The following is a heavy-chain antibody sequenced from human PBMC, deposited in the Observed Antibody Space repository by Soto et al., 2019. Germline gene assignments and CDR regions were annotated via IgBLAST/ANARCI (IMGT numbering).Heavy chain of an antibody. Sequence: QITLNESGPTQVKPRQTLTLTCTFSGFSLTTSGVGVGWIRQSPGKAPEWLALIYWDADKRSSPSLKSSLTITKDTSKNLVVLTMADLDPADTATYYCAHRVLRTVFGLVTTTAIYFDFWGQGTPVAVSS. D-gene: IGHD3-3*01. J-gene: IGHJ4*02. CDR1: GFSLTTSGVG. CDR3: AHRVLRTVFGLVTTTAIYFDF. V-gene: IGHV2-5*02. CDR2: IYWDADK.